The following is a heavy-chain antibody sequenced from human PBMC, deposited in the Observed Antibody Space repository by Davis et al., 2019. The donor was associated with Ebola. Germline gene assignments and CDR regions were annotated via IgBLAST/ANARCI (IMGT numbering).Heavy chain of an antibody. V-gene: IGHV4-4*02. CDR2: IYHSGST. D-gene: IGHD5-24*01. J-gene: IGHJ4*02. CDR3: ARHRRRDGYDPFDY. Sequence: PSETLSLTCAVSGGSISSSNWWSWVRQPPGKGLEWIGEIYHSGSTNYNPSLKSRVTISVDTSKNQFSLKLSSVTAADTAVYYCARHRRRDGYDPFDYWGQGTLVTVSS. CDR1: GGSISSSNW.